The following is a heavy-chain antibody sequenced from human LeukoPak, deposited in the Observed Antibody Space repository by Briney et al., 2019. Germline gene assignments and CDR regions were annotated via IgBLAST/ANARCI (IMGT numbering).Heavy chain of an antibody. V-gene: IGHV3-7*05. J-gene: IGHJ6*02. D-gene: IGHD2-2*01. CDR3: AKDSRDCSSTSCPKYYYGMDV. CDR1: GFTFSKYW. CDR2: IKQDGTQQ. Sequence: GGSLRLSCAASGFTFSKYWMSWVRQAPGKGLEWVADIKQDGTQQYYVDSVEGRFTISRDNSKNTLYLQMNTLRAEDTAVYYCAKDSRDCSSTSCPKYYYGMDVWGQGTTVTVSS.